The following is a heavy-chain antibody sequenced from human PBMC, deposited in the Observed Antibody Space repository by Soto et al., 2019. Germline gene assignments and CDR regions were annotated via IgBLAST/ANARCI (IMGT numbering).Heavy chain of an antibody. J-gene: IGHJ3*02. CDR3: ARGDESSLKGNAFEI. CDR1: GFTFSSYS. D-gene: IGHD3-22*01. CDR2: ISSSSSYI. V-gene: IGHV3-21*01. Sequence: EVQLVESGGGLVKPGGSLRLSCAASGFTFSSYSMNWVRQAPGKGLEWVASISSSSSYIYYADSVKGRFTISRDNAKNSLYLQMNSLRAEYTAVYYCARGDESSLKGNAFEICGQGRMVTVSS.